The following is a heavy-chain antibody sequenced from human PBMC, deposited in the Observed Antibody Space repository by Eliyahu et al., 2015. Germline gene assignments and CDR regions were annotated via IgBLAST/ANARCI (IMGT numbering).Heavy chain of an antibody. J-gene: IGHJ4*02. D-gene: IGHD3/OR15-3a*01. CDR3: AKEEGTGYAPS. CDR1: GFTFRGFP. CDR2: INPVFGTP. V-gene: IGHV1-69*18. Sequence: QVQLMQSGAEVKKPGSSVKVACKTSGFTFRGFPFSCGXPAPGQGXEWVGNINPVFGTPNYGQGFRGRAIISADESTMTVYMELTSLTSEDTAVYYCAKEEGTGYAPSWGPGTLVTVSA.